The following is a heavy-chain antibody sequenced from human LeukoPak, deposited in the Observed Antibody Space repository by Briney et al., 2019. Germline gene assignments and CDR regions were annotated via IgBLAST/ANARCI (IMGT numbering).Heavy chain of an antibody. Sequence: SETLSLTCTVSGGSISSNSYYWGWIRQPPGKGLEWIGSIYYSGSTYYNPSLKSRVTISVDTSKNQFSLKLGSVTAADTAVYYCASVGGSGYFDYWGQGTLVTVSS. CDR2: IYYSGST. CDR1: GGSISSNSYY. J-gene: IGHJ4*02. CDR3: ASVGGSGYFDY. V-gene: IGHV4-39*01. D-gene: IGHD2-15*01.